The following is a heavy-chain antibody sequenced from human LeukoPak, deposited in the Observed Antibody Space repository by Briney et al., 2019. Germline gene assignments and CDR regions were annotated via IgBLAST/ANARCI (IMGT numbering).Heavy chain of an antibody. V-gene: IGHV3-33*01. J-gene: IGHJ4*02. Sequence: GGSLRLSCAASGFTFSNYGIHWVRQAPGKGLEWVAVIWYDGSKKYYADSVRGRFTISRDDSKNTLFLQMNSLRAEDTAVYYCARENYDILTGYHEYYFDYWGQGTLVTVSS. CDR1: GFTFSNYG. CDR3: ARENYDILTGYHEYYFDY. D-gene: IGHD3-9*01. CDR2: IWYDGSKK.